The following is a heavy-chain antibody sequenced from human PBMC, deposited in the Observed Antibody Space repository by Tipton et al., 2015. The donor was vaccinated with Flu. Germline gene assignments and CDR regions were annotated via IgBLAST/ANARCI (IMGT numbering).Heavy chain of an antibody. CDR2: INEDGSTT. CDR3: AIFKNPGH. V-gene: IGHV3-7*01. J-gene: IGHJ4*02. D-gene: IGHD2/OR15-2a*01. Sequence: GSLRLSCAASGFFFSDYWMHWVRQAPGKGLEWVANINEDGSTTYYLGFVRGRFTISRDNARNSVFMQMNSLRVEDTALYYCAIFKNPGHWGQGTLVTVSS. CDR1: GFFFSDYW.